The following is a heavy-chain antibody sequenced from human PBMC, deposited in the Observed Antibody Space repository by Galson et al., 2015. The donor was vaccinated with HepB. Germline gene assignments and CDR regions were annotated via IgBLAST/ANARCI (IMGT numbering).Heavy chain of an antibody. D-gene: IGHD5-12*01. J-gene: IGHJ4*02. CDR2: FDPEDGET. Sequence: SVTVSCKVSGSTLTELSMHWVRQAPGKGLEWMGGFDPEDGETIYAQKFQGRVTMTEDTSTDTAYMELSSLRSEDTAVYYCATGLPHSGYADQFDYWGQGTLVTVSS. CDR3: ATGLPHSGYADQFDY. CDR1: GSTLTELS. V-gene: IGHV1-24*01.